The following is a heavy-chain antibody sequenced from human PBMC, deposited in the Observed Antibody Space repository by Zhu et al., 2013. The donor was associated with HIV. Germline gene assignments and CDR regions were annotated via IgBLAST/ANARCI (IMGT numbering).Heavy chain of an antibody. CDR3: ARYVRPDPDTVEVVDDFGYMDV. CDR1: GYSFTTYY. V-gene: IGHV1-46*01. D-gene: IGHD2-15*01. Sequence: LVQSGAEVKKPGASVKISCKASGYSFTTYYMHCVRQAPGQGLKWMGIINPSDGSTYYTQKFKGRVTITADDSTSTAYMELRGLRSEDTAVYFCARYVRPDPDTVEVVDDFGYMDVWGKGTTVIVSS. CDR2: INPSDGST. J-gene: IGHJ6*03.